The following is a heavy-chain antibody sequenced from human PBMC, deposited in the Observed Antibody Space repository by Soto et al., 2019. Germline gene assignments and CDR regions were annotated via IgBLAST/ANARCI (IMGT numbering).Heavy chain of an antibody. CDR2: IYSGGST. D-gene: IGHD2-2*01. J-gene: IGHJ4*02. V-gene: IGHV3-66*01. CDR1: GFTVSSNY. CDR3: ARSREDIVLVPAALFDY. Sequence: PGGSLRLSCAASGFTVSSNYMSWVRQAPGKGLEWVSVIYSGGSTYYADSVKGRFTISRDNSKNTLYLQMNSLRAEDTAVYYCARSREDIVLVPAALFDYWGQGTLVTSPQ.